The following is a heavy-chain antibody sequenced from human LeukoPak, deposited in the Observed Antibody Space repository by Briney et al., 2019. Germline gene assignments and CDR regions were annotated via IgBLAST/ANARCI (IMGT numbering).Heavy chain of an antibody. D-gene: IGHD6-13*01. Sequence: GGSLRLSCAASGFTFSGYAMSWVRQAPGKGLEWLAIISYDGSNTYYADSVKGRFTISRDNSKNTLYLQMDSLRAEDTAVYYCAKEGDISSSWYLSNYFDYWGQGTLVTVSS. CDR1: GFTFSGYA. J-gene: IGHJ4*02. CDR3: AKEGDISSSWYLSNYFDY. CDR2: ISYDGSNT. V-gene: IGHV3-30*18.